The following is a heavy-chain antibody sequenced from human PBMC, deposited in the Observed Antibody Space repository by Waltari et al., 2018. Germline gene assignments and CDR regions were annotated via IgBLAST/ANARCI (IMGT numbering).Heavy chain of an antibody. Sequence: EVQLVESGGGLVQPGGSLRLSCAASGFSFPTYSMAWVRQSPGKGLEWVANIRQDYGVEYVDSVKGRFTISRDSAKNSMYLQMNSLRAEDTAMYYCARWRGQQSEFDSWGPGTLVTVSS. D-gene: IGHD3-3*01. CDR2: IRQDYGV. J-gene: IGHJ4*02. V-gene: IGHV3-7*03. CDR1: GFSFPTYS. CDR3: ARWRGQQSEFDS.